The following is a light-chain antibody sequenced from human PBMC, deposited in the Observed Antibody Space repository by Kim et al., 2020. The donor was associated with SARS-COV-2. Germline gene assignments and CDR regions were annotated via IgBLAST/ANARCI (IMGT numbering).Light chain of an antibody. V-gene: IGLV4-69*01. J-gene: IGLJ2*01. Sequence: GASVKLTCTRSSGHSTYDITWHQQQPGKGPRYLMKLNSDGRHIKGDGIPDRFSGSSSGAERYLTISSLQSEDEADYYCHTWSTAIVFGGGTQLTVL. CDR2: LNSDGRH. CDR3: HTWSTAIV. CDR1: SGHSTYD.